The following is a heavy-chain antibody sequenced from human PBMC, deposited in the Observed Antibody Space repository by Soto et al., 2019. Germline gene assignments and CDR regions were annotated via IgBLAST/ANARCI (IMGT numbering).Heavy chain of an antibody. CDR2: ISSSSSYI. J-gene: IGHJ4*02. V-gene: IGHV3-21*01. CDR3: ARDQPGYSYGYGLGY. CDR1: GFTFSSYS. Sequence: EVQLVESGGGLVKPGGSLRLSCAASGFTFSSYSMNWVRQAPGKGLEWVSSISSSSSYIYYADSVKGRFTISRDNAKNSLYLQMNRLGAEDTAVYYCARDQPGYSYGYGLGYWGQGTLVTVSS. D-gene: IGHD5-18*01.